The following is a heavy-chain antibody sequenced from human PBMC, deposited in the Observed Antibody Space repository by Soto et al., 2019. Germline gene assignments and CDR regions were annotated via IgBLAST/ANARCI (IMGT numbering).Heavy chain of an antibody. CDR1: GGSISDSTYY. CDR2: IYSNGNT. Sequence: PSETLSLTCTVSGGSISDSTYYWGWVRQPPGGGLERIGAIYSNGNTYYNPSLKSRVTISVNMSKHQFALSVNSVTATNTAVYFCARLRGFSSATFDYWGQGALVAASS. V-gene: IGHV4-39*01. D-gene: IGHD3-10*01. CDR3: ARLRGFSSATFDY. J-gene: IGHJ4*02.